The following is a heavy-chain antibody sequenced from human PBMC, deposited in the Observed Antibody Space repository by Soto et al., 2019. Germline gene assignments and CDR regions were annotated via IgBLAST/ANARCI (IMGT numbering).Heavy chain of an antibody. V-gene: IGHV1-18*01. CDR2: IRSYNNST. D-gene: IGHD2-2*01. Sequence: GASVKVSCKASGYTFTSYGVNWVRQAPGQGLEWMGWIRSYNNSTNYAQKLQGRVTMTTDTSTNTAYMELRSLRSDDTAVYYCARDRYCSSTSCYAAKRNDYWGQGTLVTVSS. CDR1: GYTFTSYG. CDR3: ARDRYCSSTSCYAAKRNDY. J-gene: IGHJ4*02.